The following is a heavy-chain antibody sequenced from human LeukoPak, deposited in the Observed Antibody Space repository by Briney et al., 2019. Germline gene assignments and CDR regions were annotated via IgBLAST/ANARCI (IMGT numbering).Heavy chain of an antibody. D-gene: IGHD3-9*01. CDR2: IYYSGST. CDR3: ARVLRYFDRAFDI. J-gene: IGHJ3*02. Sequence: PSETLSLTCTVSGGSISSSSYYWGWLRQPPGKGLERIGYIYYSGSTNYNPSLKSRVTISVDTSKNQFSLKLSSVTAADTAVYYCARVLRYFDRAFDIWGQGTMVTVSS. V-gene: IGHV4-61*05. CDR1: GGSISSSSYY.